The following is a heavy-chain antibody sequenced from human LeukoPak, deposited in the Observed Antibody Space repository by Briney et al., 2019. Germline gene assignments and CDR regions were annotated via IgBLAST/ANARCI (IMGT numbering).Heavy chain of an antibody. CDR3: ARETYYDSSGYLDY. CDR2: IYYSGST. CDR1: GGSISSGGYY. Sequence: PSETLSLTCTVSGGSISSGGYYWSWIRQHPGKGLEWIEYIYYSGSTYYNPSLKSRVTISVDTSKNQFSLKLSSVTAADTAVYYCARETYYDSSGYLDYWGQGTLVTVSS. J-gene: IGHJ4*02. D-gene: IGHD3-22*01. V-gene: IGHV4-31*03.